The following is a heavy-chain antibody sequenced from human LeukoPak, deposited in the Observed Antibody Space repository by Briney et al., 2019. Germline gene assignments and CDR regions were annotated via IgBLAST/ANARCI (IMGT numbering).Heavy chain of an antibody. CDR3: ARKLLWFGEFDY. CDR1: GGSLSGYY. J-gene: IGHJ4*02. CDR2: INHSGST. Sequence: TSETLSLTCAVYGGSLSGYYWSWIRQPPGKGLEWIGEINHSGSTNYNPSLKSRVTISVDTSKNQFSLKLSSVTAADTAVYYCARKLLWFGEFDYWGQGTLVTVSS. D-gene: IGHD3-10*01. V-gene: IGHV4-34*01.